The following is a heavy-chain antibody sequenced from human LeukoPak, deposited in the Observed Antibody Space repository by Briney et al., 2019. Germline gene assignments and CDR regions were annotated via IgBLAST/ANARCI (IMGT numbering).Heavy chain of an antibody. J-gene: IGHJ4*02. CDR3: ARDVDAGSSLDY. V-gene: IGHV1-2*02. D-gene: IGHD6-6*01. CDR2: IHPNSGAT. CDR1: GYTFTDYY. Sequence: ASVRVSFKASGYTFTDYYMHWVRQAPGQGLEWMGWIHPNSGATNYAQTFQGRVTMTRDTSISTAYMELGSLGSDDTAVYSCARDVDAGSSLDYWGQGTLVTVSS.